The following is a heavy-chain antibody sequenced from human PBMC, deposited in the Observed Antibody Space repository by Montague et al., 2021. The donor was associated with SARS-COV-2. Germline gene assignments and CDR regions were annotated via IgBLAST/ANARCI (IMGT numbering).Heavy chain of an antibody. CDR3: ARVPPYYYDSSGYYSGAFDI. J-gene: IGHJ3*02. Sequence: TLSLTCTVSGGSISRGSYYWSWMRQPAGKGLDWIGCIYTSGSTNYNPSLKSRVTISVDTSKNQFSLKLSSVTAADTAVYYCARVPPYYYDSSGYYSGAFDIWGQGTMVTVSS. D-gene: IGHD3-22*01. CDR1: GGSISRGSYY. CDR2: IYTSGST. V-gene: IGHV4-61*02.